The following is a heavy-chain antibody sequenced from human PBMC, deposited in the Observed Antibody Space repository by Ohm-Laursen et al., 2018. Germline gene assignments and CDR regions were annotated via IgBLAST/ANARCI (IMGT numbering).Heavy chain of an antibody. V-gene: IGHV3-7*01. CDR1: GFTFSSYW. D-gene: IGHD5-24*01. Sequence: GSLRLSCAASGFTFSSYWLSWVRQAPGKGLEWVANIKQDGSDKYYVDSVKGRFTISRDNAKNSVYLQMNSLRVEDTAVYYCARDLMEDGFSYNSDYWGQGTLVTVSS. CDR2: IKQDGSDK. CDR3: ARDLMEDGFSYNSDY. J-gene: IGHJ4*02.